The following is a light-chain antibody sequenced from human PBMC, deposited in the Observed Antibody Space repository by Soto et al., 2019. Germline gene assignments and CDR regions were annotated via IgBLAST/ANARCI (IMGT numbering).Light chain of an antibody. CDR3: CSNAGSYISV. J-gene: IGLJ2*01. CDR1: SGDVGGYNY. Sequence: QSALTQPRSVSGSPGQSVTISCTGTSGDVGGYNYVSWYRQHPGTAPKLLIYDVIKRPSGVPDRFSGSKSGATASLTISGLQADDEADYYCCSNAGSYISVFGGGTKLTVL. V-gene: IGLV2-11*01. CDR2: DVI.